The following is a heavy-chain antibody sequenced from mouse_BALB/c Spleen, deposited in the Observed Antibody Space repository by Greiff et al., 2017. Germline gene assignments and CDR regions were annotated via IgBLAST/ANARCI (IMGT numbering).Heavy chain of an antibody. J-gene: IGHJ2*01. Sequence: EVHLVESGGGLVKPGGSLKLSCAASGFAFSSYDMSWVRQTPEKRLEWVAYISSGGGSTYYPDTVKGRFTISRDNAKNTLYLQMSSLKSEDTAMYYCARRSTMITTGGYYFDYWGQGTTLTVSS. CDR3: ARRSTMITTGGYYFDY. CDR1: GFAFSSYD. V-gene: IGHV5-12-1*01. D-gene: IGHD2-4*01. CDR2: ISSGGGST.